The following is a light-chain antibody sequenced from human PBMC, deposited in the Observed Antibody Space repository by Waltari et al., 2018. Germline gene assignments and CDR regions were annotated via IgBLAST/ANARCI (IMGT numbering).Light chain of an antibody. J-gene: IGLJ1*01. Sequence: QSALTQPPSASGTPGQRVIISCSGSSSNIGSHSVSWFQKLPGTAPKLVIYSSHRLPVVSPDRFSGSKSGPSASLSIGGLQSGDEADYYCAAWDDSLNARFVFGTGTKVTVL. CDR1: SSNIGSHS. CDR3: AAWDDSLNARFV. CDR2: SSH. V-gene: IGLV1-44*01.